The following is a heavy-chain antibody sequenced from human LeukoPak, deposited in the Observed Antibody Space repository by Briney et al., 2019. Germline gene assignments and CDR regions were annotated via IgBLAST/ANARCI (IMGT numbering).Heavy chain of an antibody. Sequence: GGSLRLSCAASGFSVSNNYISWVRQAPGEGLEWVSVIYSGGSTKYADSVKARFTISRDNSKNTVYLQMNSLRAEDTAVYFCARATLDNWGQGTLVTVSS. V-gene: IGHV3-53*01. CDR2: IYSGGST. CDR3: ARATLDN. CDR1: GFSVSNNY. J-gene: IGHJ4*02.